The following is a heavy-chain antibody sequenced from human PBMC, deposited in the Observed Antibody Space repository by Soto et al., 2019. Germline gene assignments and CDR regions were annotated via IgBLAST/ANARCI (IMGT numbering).Heavy chain of an antibody. CDR2: ILYSGSI. CDR3: ARLGSSGWYQGSYFDY. Sequence: PSETLSLTCTVSGGSITRNNHYWGWIRQSPGKGLEWIGSILYSGSINYNPSLKSLVTISVETSKNQFSLKMSSVTAADTALYYCARLGSSGWYQGSYFDYWGQGTLVTVSS. CDR1: GGSITRNNHY. J-gene: IGHJ4*02. V-gene: IGHV4-39*01. D-gene: IGHD6-19*01.